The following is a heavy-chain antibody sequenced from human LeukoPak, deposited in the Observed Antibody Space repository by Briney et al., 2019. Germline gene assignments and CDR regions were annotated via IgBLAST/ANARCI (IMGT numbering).Heavy chain of an antibody. V-gene: IGHV1-2*02. CDR3: ARGTTIFGVVLSWFDP. CDR2: INPNSGGT. D-gene: IGHD3-3*01. CDR1: GYTFTGYY. J-gene: IGHJ5*02. Sequence: ASVKVSCQASGYTFTGYYMHWVRQAPGQGLEWVGWINPNSGGTNYAQKFQGRVTMTRDTSISTAYMELSRLRSDDTAVYYCARGTTIFGVVLSWFDPWGQGTLVTVSS.